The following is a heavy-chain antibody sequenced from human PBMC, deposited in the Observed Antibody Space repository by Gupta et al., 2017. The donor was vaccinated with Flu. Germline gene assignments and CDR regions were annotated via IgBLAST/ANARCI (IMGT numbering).Heavy chain of an antibody. CDR1: GFTFNNYA. Sequence: EVQLLESGGGLVQPGGSLRLSCAASGFTFNNYAMSWVRQAPGKGLEWVSAISGNGGSTYYADSVKGRFTISRDNSKNTLYLQVNSLRAEDSAVYYCAKARAFTPLTGTPHYFDYWGQGTLVTVSS. CDR3: AKARAFTPLTGTPHYFDY. D-gene: IGHD3-10*01. J-gene: IGHJ4*02. V-gene: IGHV3-23*01. CDR2: ISGNGGST.